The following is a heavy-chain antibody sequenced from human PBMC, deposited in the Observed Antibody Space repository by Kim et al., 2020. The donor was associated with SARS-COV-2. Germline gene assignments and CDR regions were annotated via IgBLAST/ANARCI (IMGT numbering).Heavy chain of an antibody. CDR3: ARDGYFDN. Sequence: SGKTDYAQNLQGRVTMTTDTPTSTAYMELTSLGSDDTAVYYCARDGYFDNWGQGSLVTVSS. CDR2: SGKT. J-gene: IGHJ4*02. V-gene: IGHV1-18*01.